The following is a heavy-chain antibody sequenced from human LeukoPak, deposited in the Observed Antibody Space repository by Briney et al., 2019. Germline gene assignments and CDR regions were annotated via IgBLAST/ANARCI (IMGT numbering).Heavy chain of an antibody. CDR3: ARESIVGATRNYYYYYMGV. V-gene: IGHV4-59*01. Sequence: SETLSLTCTVSVGSISSYYWSWIRPPPGKGLEWVGYIYYSVSTNYNPPLQSRVTLSVDTSKNQFSLKLSSVTAADTAVYYCARESIVGATRNYYYYYMGVWGKGTTVTISS. CDR1: VGSISSYY. CDR2: IYYSVST. D-gene: IGHD1-26*01. J-gene: IGHJ6*03.